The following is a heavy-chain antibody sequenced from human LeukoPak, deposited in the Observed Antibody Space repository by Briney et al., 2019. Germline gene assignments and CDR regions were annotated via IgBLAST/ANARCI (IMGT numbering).Heavy chain of an antibody. CDR3: AREHSLQYFRPYYYTDV. J-gene: IGHJ6*03. CDR1: GGSMSGSY. Sequence: SETLSLTCTVSGGSMSGSYWSWIRQPAGQGLEWIGRIYISGITTYNSSLQSRVTMSIDTSKNQFSLKLSSVTAADTAVYYCAREHSLQYFRPYYYTDVWGRGTTVTVSS. D-gene: IGHD2/OR15-2a*01. V-gene: IGHV4-4*07. CDR2: IYISGIT.